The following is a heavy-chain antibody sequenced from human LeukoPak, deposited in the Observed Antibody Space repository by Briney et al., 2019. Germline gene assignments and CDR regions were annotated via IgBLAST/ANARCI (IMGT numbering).Heavy chain of an antibody. CDR1: GGSISSYY. Sequence: SETLSLTCTVSGGSISSYYWSWIRQPPGKGLEWIGYIYYSGSTNYNPSLKSRVTISVDTSKNQFSLKLSSVTAADTAVYYCARGDTYFDYWGQGTLVTVSS. CDR3: ARGDTYFDY. J-gene: IGHJ4*02. CDR2: IYYSGST. V-gene: IGHV4-59*12.